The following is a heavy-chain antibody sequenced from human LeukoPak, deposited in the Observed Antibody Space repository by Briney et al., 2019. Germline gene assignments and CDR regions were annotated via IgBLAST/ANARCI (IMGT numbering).Heavy chain of an antibody. J-gene: IGHJ5*02. CDR2: IYYSGST. CDR3: ARDTVRAHTGAIDP. Sequence: SETLSLTCTVSGGSISSSSYYWGWIRQPPGKGLEWIGSIYYSGSTYYNPSLKSRVTISVDTSKNQFSLKLSSVTAADTAVYYCARDTVRAHTGAIDPWGQGTLVTVSS. CDR1: GGSISSSSYY. D-gene: IGHD1-14*01. V-gene: IGHV4-39*07.